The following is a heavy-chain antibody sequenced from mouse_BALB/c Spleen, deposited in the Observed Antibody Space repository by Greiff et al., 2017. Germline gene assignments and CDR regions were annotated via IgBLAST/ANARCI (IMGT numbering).Heavy chain of an antibody. Sequence: DVQLQESGAELVRSGASVKLSCTASGFNIKDYYMHWVKQRPEQGLEWIGWIDPENGDTEYAPKFQGKATMTADTSSNTAYLQLSSLTSEDTAVYYCNDYEFAYWGQGTLVTVSA. CDR3: NDYEFAY. V-gene: IGHV14-4*02. J-gene: IGHJ3*01. CDR1: GFNIKDYY. CDR2: IDPENGDT. D-gene: IGHD2-4*01.